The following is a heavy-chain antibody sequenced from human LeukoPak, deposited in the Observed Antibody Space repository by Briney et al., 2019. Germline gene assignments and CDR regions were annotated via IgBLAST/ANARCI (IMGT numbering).Heavy chain of an antibody. CDR1: GYSFTSYW. CDR2: IYPGDSDT. CDR3: ARTQGASYSNYGGSFDAFDI. D-gene: IGHD4-11*01. Sequence: GESLKISCKGSGYSFTSYWIGWVRQMPGKDLEWMGIIYPGDSDTRYSPSSQGQVTISADKSISTAYLQWSSLKASDTAMYYCARTQGASYSNYGGSFDAFDIWGQGTMVTVSS. J-gene: IGHJ3*02. V-gene: IGHV5-51*01.